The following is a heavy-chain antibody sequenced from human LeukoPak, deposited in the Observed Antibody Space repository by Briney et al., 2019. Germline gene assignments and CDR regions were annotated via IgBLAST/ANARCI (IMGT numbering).Heavy chain of an antibody. CDR1: GYSFTSYW. CDR2: IYPDDSDT. D-gene: IGHD2-8*01. J-gene: IGHJ6*03. CDR3: ARLAFCTNAVCFSNYYYSMDV. Sequence: GESLKISCKGSGYSFTSYWIGWVRQMPGKGLEWMGIIYPDDSDTKYSPSFQGQVTISADKSISTAYPQWSSLKASDTAMYYCARLAFCTNAVCFSNYYYSMDVGGRGTTVTVSS. V-gene: IGHV5-51*01.